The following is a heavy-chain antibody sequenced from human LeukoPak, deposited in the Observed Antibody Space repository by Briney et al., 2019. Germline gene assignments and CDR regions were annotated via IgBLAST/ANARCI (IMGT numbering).Heavy chain of an antibody. Sequence: SETLSLTCTVSGGSITSSYWSWIRQPPGKGLEWIGYIYYSGSTYYSPSLRSRVTISVDTSKNQFSLKLSSVTAADTAVYYCASNCGGDCQVSPWGQGTLVTVSS. CDR3: ASNCGGDCQVSP. D-gene: IGHD2-21*02. CDR1: GGSITSSY. J-gene: IGHJ5*02. V-gene: IGHV4-59*01. CDR2: IYYSGST.